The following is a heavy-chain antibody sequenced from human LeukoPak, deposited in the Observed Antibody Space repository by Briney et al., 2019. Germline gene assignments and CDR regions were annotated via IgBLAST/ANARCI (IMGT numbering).Heavy chain of an antibody. D-gene: IGHD3-10*01. J-gene: IGHJ4*02. CDR3: ARTMVRGVIFDY. CDR2: IYYSGST. V-gene: IGHV4-30-4*01. Sequence: SETLSLTCTLSGGSISSGDYYWSWVRQPPGKGLEWIGYIYYSGSTYYNPSLKSRVTISVDTSKNQFSLKLSSVTAADTAVYYCARTMVRGVIFDYWGQGTLVTVSS. CDR1: GGSISSGDYY.